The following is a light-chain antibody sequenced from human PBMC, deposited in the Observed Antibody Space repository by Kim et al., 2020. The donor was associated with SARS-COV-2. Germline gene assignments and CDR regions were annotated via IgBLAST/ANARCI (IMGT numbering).Light chain of an antibody. CDR1: QSVSSDS. J-gene: IGKJ2*01. CDR3: QQYGGSPLYT. V-gene: IGKV3-20*01. CDR2: ATS. Sequence: EIVLTQSPGTLSLSPGERATLSCRASQSVSSDSLAWYQHRPGQAPRRLIYATSRRATGTPDRFSGSGSGTDFTLTVSRLGAEDSAVYYCQQYGGSPLYTFGLGTKLEI.